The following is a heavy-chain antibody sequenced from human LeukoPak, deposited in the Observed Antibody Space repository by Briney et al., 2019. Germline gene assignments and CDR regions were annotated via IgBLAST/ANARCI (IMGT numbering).Heavy chain of an antibody. J-gene: IGHJ4*02. Sequence: PGGSLRLSCAASGFTFSSNAMSWVRQAPGKGLEWVSAFGSDGRTYYADSVKGRFTISRDNSKNTLYLQMNSLRAEDTAVYYCAKDLLNWEFDYWGQGTLVTVSS. CDR3: AKDLLNWEFDY. D-gene: IGHD7-27*01. CDR1: GFTFSSNA. V-gene: IGHV3-23*01. CDR2: FGSDGRT.